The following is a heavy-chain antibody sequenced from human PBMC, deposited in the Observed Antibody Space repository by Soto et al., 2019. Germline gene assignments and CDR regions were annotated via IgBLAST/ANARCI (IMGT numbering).Heavy chain of an antibody. CDR1: GGTFSSYA. V-gene: IGHV1-69*13. CDR3: ARVGAGPVEHGFDI. D-gene: IGHD3-16*01. J-gene: IGHJ3*02. Sequence: AVKVSCKASGGTFSSYAISWVRQAPGQGLEWMGGIIPIFGTANYAQKFQGRVTITADESTSTAYMELSSLRSEDTAVYYCARVGAGPVEHGFDIWGQGRMVTV. CDR2: IIPIFGTA.